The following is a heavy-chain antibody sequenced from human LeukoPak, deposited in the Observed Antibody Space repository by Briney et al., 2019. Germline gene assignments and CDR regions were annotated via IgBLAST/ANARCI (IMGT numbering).Heavy chain of an antibody. CDR2: ISSSSSYI. V-gene: IGHV3-21*01. Sequence: GGSLRLSCAASGFTFSSYSMNWVRQAPGKGLEWVSSISSSSSYIYYADSVKGRFTISRDNAKNSLYLQMNSLRAEDTAVYYCARSGASFWLVRRTFDYWGQGTLVTVSS. CDR3: ARSGASFWLVRRTFDY. CDR1: GFTFSSYS. J-gene: IGHJ4*02. D-gene: IGHD6-19*01.